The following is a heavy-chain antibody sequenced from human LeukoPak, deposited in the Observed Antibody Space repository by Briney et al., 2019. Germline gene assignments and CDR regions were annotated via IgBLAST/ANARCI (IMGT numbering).Heavy chain of an antibody. Sequence: GGSLRLSCAASGFTFDDYAMHWVRQAPGKGLEWVSGISWNSGSIGYADSVKGRFTISRDNAKNSLYLQMNSLRAEDTAVYYCARGKTPGDLLDYWGQGTLVTVSS. D-gene: IGHD7-27*01. J-gene: IGHJ4*02. CDR3: ARGKTPGDLLDY. CDR1: GFTFDDYA. V-gene: IGHV3-9*01. CDR2: ISWNSGSI.